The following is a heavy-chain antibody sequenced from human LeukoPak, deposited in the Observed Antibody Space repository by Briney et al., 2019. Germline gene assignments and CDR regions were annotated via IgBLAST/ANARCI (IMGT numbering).Heavy chain of an antibody. J-gene: IGHJ4*02. CDR1: GFTFSNYA. V-gene: IGHV3-23*01. CDR3: AKWGNYDVLTGYYVSDY. CDR2: ITGSGGNT. D-gene: IGHD3-9*01. Sequence: GASLRLSCAASGFTFSNYAMSWVRQAPGKGLEWVSAITGSGGNTYYADSVKGRFTISRDNSKNTVFLQMNSLRAEDTAVYYCAKWGNYDVLTGYYVSDYWGQGTLVTVSS.